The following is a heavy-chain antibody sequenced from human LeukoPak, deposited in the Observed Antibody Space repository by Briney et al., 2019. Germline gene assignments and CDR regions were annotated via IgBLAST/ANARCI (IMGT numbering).Heavy chain of an antibody. V-gene: IGHV3-74*01. D-gene: IGHD5-18*01. J-gene: IGHJ4*02. Sequence: PGGSLRLSCATSRFTFSSYWMHWVRRAPGKGLEWVSSIDTEGNSAAYADSVRGRFTISRDNDKDTLVLEMDSLRAEDTVVYYCVKGRGVDRAIIDYWGQGVRVTVSS. CDR2: IDTEGNSA. CDR3: VKGRGVDRAIIDY. CDR1: RFTFSSYW.